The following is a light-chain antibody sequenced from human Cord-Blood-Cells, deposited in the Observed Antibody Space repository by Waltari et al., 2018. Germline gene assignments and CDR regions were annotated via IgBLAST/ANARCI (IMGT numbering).Light chain of an antibody. J-gene: IGKJ5*01. CDR3: QQYDNLPIT. Sequence: DIQMTQSPSSISVSVGAKVTNTCQASQDISNYLKWYQQKPGKAPKLLIYDASNLETGVPSRFSGSGSGTDFTFTISSLQPEDIATYYCQQYDNLPITFGQGTRLEIK. CDR2: DAS. V-gene: IGKV1-33*01. CDR1: QDISNY.